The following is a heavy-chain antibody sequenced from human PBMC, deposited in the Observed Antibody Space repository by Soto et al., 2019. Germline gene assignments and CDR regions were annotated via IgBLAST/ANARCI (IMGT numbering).Heavy chain of an antibody. V-gene: IGHV1-69*01. D-gene: IGHD6-19*01. J-gene: IGHJ2*01. Sequence: QVQLVQSGAEVKKPGSSVKVSCKASGGTFSSYAISWVRQAPGQGLEWMGGIIPIFGTANYAQKFQGRVTITADESTSTAYMELSSLRSEETAVYYCARGIAVAGRNYWYFDLWGRGTLVTVSS. CDR3: ARGIAVAGRNYWYFDL. CDR2: IIPIFGTA. CDR1: GGTFSSYA.